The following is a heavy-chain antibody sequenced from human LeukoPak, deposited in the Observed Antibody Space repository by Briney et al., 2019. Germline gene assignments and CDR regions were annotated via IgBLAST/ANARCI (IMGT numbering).Heavy chain of an antibody. D-gene: IGHD3-3*01. CDR3: ARAVTIFGVVTGFDP. Sequence: SETLSPTCTVSGGSISSGGYYWSWIRQHPGKGLEWIGYIYYSGSTYYNPPLKSRVTISVDTSKNQFSLKLSSVTAADTAVYYCARAVTIFGVVTGFDPWGQGTLVTVSS. CDR2: IYYSGST. V-gene: IGHV4-31*03. CDR1: GGSISSGGYY. J-gene: IGHJ5*02.